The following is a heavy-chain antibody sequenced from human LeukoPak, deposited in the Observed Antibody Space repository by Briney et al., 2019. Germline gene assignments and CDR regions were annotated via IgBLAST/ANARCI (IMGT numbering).Heavy chain of an antibody. CDR2: IWYDGSNK. V-gene: IGHV3-33*01. J-gene: IGHJ3*02. D-gene: IGHD1-26*01. CDR1: GFTFSSYG. CDR3: ARDSQGMVGAPSPDI. Sequence: EPGGSLRLSCAASGFTFSSYGMHWVRQAPGKGLEWVALIWYDGSNKYYADSVKGRFTISRDNSKNTLYLQMNSLRAEDTAVYYCARDSQGMVGAPSPDIWGQGTMVTVSS.